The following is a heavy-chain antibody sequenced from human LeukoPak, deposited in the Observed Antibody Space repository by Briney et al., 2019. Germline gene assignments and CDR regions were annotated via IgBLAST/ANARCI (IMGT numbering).Heavy chain of an antibody. CDR3: ARGSSGSYDY. D-gene: IGHD1-26*01. Sequence: GGSLRLSCAASGFTFSDYGIHWVRQAPGKGLEYVSAINTNGGSTYYANSVRGRFTISRDNSKNTLYLQMGSLRAEDMAVYYCARGSSGSYDYWGQGTLVTVSS. CDR1: GFTFSDYG. J-gene: IGHJ4*02. CDR2: INTNGGST. V-gene: IGHV3-64*01.